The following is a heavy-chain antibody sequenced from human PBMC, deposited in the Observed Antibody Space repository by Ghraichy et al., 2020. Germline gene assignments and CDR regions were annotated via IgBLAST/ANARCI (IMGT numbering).Heavy chain of an antibody. D-gene: IGHD3-3*01. CDR2: INHSGST. CDR3: ARGPTYYDFWSGYYTKYYFDY. V-gene: IGHV4-34*01. Sequence: SETLSLTCAVYGGSFSGYYWSWIRQPPGKGLEWIGEINHSGSTNYNPSLKSRVTISVDTSKNQFSLKLSSVTAADTAVYYCARGPTYYDFWSGYYTKYYFDYWGQGTLVTVSS. J-gene: IGHJ4*02. CDR1: GGSFSGYY.